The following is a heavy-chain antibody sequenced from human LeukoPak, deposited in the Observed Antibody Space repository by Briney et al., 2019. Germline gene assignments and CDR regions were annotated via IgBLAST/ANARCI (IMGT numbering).Heavy chain of an antibody. J-gene: IGHJ6*03. Sequence: KPSETLSLTCAVYGGSFSGYYWSWIRQPPGKGLEWIGEINHSGSTNYNPSLKRRVTISVDTSKNQFSLKLSSVTAADTAVYYCARRGYSYGFGVTSSYYMDVWGKGTTVTISS. D-gene: IGHD5-18*01. CDR2: INHSGST. CDR3: ARRGYSYGFGVTSSYYMDV. V-gene: IGHV4-34*01. CDR1: GGSFSGYY.